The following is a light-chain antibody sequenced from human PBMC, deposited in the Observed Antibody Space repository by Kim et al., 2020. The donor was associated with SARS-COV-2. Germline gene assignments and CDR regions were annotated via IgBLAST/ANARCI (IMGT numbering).Light chain of an antibody. Sequence: PPRVSGAPGQTPTLSCTDFIRADYPVNWYRQLPGKAPELLIYANNNRPAGVPARLSGSKSRTSASLAITGLQADDEADYYCQSGYVFGSGTKVTVL. V-gene: IGLV1-40*01. CDR3: QSGYV. CDR2: ANN. J-gene: IGLJ1*01. CDR1: FIRADYP.